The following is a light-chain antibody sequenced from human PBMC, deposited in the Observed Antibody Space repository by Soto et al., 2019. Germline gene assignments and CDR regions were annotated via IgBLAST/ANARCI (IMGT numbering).Light chain of an antibody. J-gene: IGKJ5*01. CDR3: QQYGSSPIT. CDR1: QRITT. CDR2: ATS. V-gene: IGKV3-20*01. Sequence: EIVMTQSPATLSVSPGETTRLSCRASQRITTVAWYQQKPGQAPSLLIYATSSRATGIPDRFSGSGSGTDFSLTISRLEPEDFAVYYCQQYGSSPITFGQGTRLEIK.